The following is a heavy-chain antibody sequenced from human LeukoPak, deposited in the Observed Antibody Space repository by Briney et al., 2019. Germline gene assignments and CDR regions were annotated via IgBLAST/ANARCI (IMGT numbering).Heavy chain of an antibody. V-gene: IGHV4-34*01. Sequence: PGGSLRLSCAASGFTFSSYWMSWVRQAPGKGLEWIGRINHSGSTNYRPSLKSRVPISMDTSKNQFSLKLKSMTAADTAVYYCAGGGGARDGKNYEAPFSFDSGAREPLATAPS. CDR1: GFTFSSYW. CDR2: INHSGST. J-gene: IGHJ4*02. D-gene: IGHD5-24*01. CDR3: AGGGGARDGKNYEAPFSFDS.